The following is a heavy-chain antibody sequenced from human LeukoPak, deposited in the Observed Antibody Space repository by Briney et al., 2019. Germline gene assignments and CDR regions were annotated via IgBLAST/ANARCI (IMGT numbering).Heavy chain of an antibody. CDR2: IYYSGST. V-gene: IGHV4-39*01. J-gene: IGHJ4*02. D-gene: IGHD6-13*01. Sequence: PSKTLSLTCTVSGVSISSSSYYWGWIRQPPGKGLEWIGSIYYSGSTYYNPSLKSRVTISVDTSKNQFSLKLSSVTAADTAVYYCARLAAAAGRFFDYWGQGTLVTVSS. CDR1: GVSISSSSYY. CDR3: ARLAAAAGRFFDY.